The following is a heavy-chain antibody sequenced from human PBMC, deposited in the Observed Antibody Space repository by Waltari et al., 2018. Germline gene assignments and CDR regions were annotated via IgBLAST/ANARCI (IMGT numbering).Heavy chain of an antibody. CDR2: IIPIFGTA. J-gene: IGHJ6*02. CDR3: ARAVRGDYDEDYYYYGMDV. Sequence: QVQLVQSGAGVKKPGSSVEVSGKAAGGTFSSYAISWVRQAPGHGLEWMGGIIPIFGTANYAQKFQGRVTITADESTSTAYMELSSLRSEDTAVYYCARAVRGDYDEDYYYYGMDVWGQGTTVTVSS. CDR1: GGTFSSYA. D-gene: IGHD4-17*01. V-gene: IGHV1-69*13.